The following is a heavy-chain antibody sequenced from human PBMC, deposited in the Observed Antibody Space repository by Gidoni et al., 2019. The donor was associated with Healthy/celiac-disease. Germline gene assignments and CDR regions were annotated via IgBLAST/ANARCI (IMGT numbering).Heavy chain of an antibody. CDR2: INPSCGST. V-gene: IGHV1-46*01. Sequence: QVQLVQSGAEVKKPGASVKVSCKASGYTFTSYYMHWVRQAPGQGLEWMGIINPSCGSTSYAQKFQGRVTMTRDTSTSTVYMELSSLRSEDTAVYYCARGYRTSCYTDFCARIYYGMDVWGQGTTVTVSS. CDR3: ARGYRTSCYTDFCARIYYGMDV. J-gene: IGHJ6*02. CDR1: GYTFTSYY. D-gene: IGHD2-2*02.